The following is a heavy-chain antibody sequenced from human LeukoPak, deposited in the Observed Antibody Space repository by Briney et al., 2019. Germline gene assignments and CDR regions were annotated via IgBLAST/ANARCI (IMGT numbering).Heavy chain of an antibody. CDR3: ANSGYCSSTSCPNGINFDP. V-gene: IGHV4-39*07. D-gene: IGHD2-2*01. Sequence: SETLPLTCTVSGGSISSSSYYWGWIRQPPGKGLEWIGSIHYSGSTYNNPSLNSRVTISVDTSKNQFSLKLSSVTAADTAVYYCANSGYCSSTSCPNGINFDPWGQGTLVTVSS. CDR1: GGSISSSSYY. J-gene: IGHJ5*02. CDR2: IHYSGST.